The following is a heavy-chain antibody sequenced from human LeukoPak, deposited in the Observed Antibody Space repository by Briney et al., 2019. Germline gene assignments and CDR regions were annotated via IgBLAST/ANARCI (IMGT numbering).Heavy chain of an antibody. D-gene: IGHD3-10*01. CDR3: ARDPLMYYYGSGSYPRQYYYYYYMDV. CDR2: INSDGSST. Sequence: PGGSLRLSCAASGFTFSSYWMHWVRQAPGKGLVWVSRINSDGSSTSYADSVKGRFTISRDNAKNTLYLQMNSLRAEDTAVYYCARDPLMYYYGSGSYPRQYYYYYYMDVWGKGTTVTVSS. J-gene: IGHJ6*03. V-gene: IGHV3-74*01. CDR1: GFTFSSYW.